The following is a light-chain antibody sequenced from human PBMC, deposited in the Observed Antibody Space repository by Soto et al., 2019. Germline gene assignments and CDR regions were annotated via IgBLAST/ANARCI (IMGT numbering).Light chain of an antibody. CDR2: SNN. Sequence: QSVLTQPPSASGTPGQRVALSCSGSSSNIGRNTVNWYQQFPETAPKLLIYSNNQRPSGVPDRVSGSKSGTSASRAISGLQSEDEADYYCAAWDDSLNGFYVFGTGTKVTVL. J-gene: IGLJ1*01. V-gene: IGLV1-44*01. CDR3: AAWDDSLNGFYV. CDR1: SSNIGRNT.